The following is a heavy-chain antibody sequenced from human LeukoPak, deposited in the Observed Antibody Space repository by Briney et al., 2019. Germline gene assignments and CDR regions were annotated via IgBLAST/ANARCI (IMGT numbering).Heavy chain of an antibody. V-gene: IGHV3-30*03. CDR3: ARGGYDSSGYYLLDY. CDR2: ISYDGSNK. CDR1: GFTFSNYG. Sequence: GGSLRLSCAASGFTFSNYGMHWVRQAPGKGLEWVAVISYDGSNKYSADSVKGRFSISRDNSKNTLYLQMNSLRAEGPAVYYCARGGYDSSGYYLLDYWGQGTLVTVSS. D-gene: IGHD3-22*01. J-gene: IGHJ4*02.